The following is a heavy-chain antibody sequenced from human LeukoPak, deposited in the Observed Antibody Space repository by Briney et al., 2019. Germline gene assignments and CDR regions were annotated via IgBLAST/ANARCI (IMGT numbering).Heavy chain of an antibody. Sequence: GGSLRLSCAASGFTFNNYEMNWVRQAPGKGLEWVSYISSGGSTIYYADSVKGRFTISRDNAKNSLCLQMNSLRAEDTAVYYCARDRGIVGAVEYFDYWGQGTLVTVSS. D-gene: IGHD1-26*01. V-gene: IGHV3-48*03. CDR3: ARDRGIVGAVEYFDY. J-gene: IGHJ4*02. CDR1: GFTFNNYE. CDR2: ISSGGSTI.